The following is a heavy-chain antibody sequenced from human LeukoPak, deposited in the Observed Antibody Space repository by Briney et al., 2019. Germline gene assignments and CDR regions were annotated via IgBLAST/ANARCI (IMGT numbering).Heavy chain of an antibody. V-gene: IGHV4-4*09. J-gene: IGHJ6*03. D-gene: IGHD3-9*01. CDR1: GGSISSKS. CDR3: ARRNYDILTGYYNGGHYYYYYMAV. Sequence: PSETLSLTCTVSGGSISSKSWSWIRQPPGKGLEWIGYIYTSGSTDYNPSLKSRVSISVDTSKNQFSLKLSSVTAADTAVYYCARRNYDILTGYYNGGHYYYYYMAVWGKGTTVTVSS. CDR2: IYTSGST.